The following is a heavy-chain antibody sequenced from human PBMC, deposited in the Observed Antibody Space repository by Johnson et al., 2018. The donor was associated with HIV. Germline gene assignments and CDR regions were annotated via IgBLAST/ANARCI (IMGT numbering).Heavy chain of an antibody. D-gene: IGHD6-19*01. CDR3: ARERSGWYGDAFDI. CDR2: IKQDGSEK. CDR1: GFTFSSYW. Sequence: VQLVESEGGLVQPGGSLRLSCAASGFTFSSYWMSWVRQAPGKGLEWVANIKQDGSEKYYVDSVKGRFTISRDNAKNSLYLQMNSLRAEDTAVYYCARERSGWYGDAFDIWGQGTMVTVSS. J-gene: IGHJ3*02. V-gene: IGHV3-7*05.